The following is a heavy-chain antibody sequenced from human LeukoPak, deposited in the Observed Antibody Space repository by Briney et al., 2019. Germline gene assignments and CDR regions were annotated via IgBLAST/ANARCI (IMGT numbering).Heavy chain of an antibody. J-gene: IGHJ4*02. D-gene: IGHD4-23*01. CDR1: GYTFTGYY. Sequence: ASVKVSCKASGYTFTGYYMHWVRQAPGQGLEWMGWINPNSGGTNYAQKFQGRVTMTRDTSISTAYMELSRLRSDDTAVYYCARDLIRNSGSSAGYWGQGTLVTVSS. CDR3: ARDLIRNSGSSAGY. V-gene: IGHV1-2*02. CDR2: INPNSGGT.